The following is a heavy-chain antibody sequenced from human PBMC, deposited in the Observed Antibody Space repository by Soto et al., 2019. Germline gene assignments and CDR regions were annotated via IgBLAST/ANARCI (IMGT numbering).Heavy chain of an antibody. J-gene: IGHJ4*02. Sequence: QVQLQESGPGLVKPSQTLSLTCTVSGGSISTDDHYWSWIRQPPGKGLEWIGYIYYTGSTHYNPSLKSRPFTSLDTSMNPFSLQLTSVTAADTAVYYCASLRSRWNIDYWGQGTLVTVSS. CDR2: IYYTGST. V-gene: IGHV4-30-4*01. D-gene: IGHD6-13*01. CDR3: ASLRSRWNIDY. CDR1: GGSISTDDHY.